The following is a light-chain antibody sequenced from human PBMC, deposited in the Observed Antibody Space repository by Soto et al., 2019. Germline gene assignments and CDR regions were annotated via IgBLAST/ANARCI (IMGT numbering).Light chain of an antibody. CDR1: QSVSNN. V-gene: IGKV3D-15*01. CDR3: QRYEDWLRLT. J-gene: IGKJ4*01. Sequence: TQTTYTLSLSPGGRYPISFRAIQSVSNNYLAWYQQKPGQGPRLLIFGASYRATAIPARLSGSGSGTEFNLTISSRQSEDFAVYFYQRYEDWLRLTFGGGSNVDVK. CDR2: GAS.